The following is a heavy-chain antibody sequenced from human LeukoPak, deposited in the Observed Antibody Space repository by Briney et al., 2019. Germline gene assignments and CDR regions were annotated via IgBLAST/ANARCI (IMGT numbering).Heavy chain of an antibody. J-gene: IGHJ4*02. V-gene: IGHV3-30*02. CDR3: ARLWRYYFDY. CDR2: IRYDGSNK. D-gene: IGHD1-1*01. Sequence: GGSLRLSCAASGFTFNNYGMHWVRQAPGKGLEWVAFIRYDGSNKYYADSVKGRFTISRDNSKNTLYLQMNSLRAEDTAVYYCARLWRYYFDYWGQGTLVTVSS. CDR1: GFTFNNYG.